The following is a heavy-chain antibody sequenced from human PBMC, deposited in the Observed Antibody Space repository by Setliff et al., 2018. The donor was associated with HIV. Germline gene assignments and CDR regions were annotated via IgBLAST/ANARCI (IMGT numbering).Heavy chain of an antibody. CDR2: IYTNGRT. CDR3: ARNDAFDI. V-gene: IGHV4-61*09. CDR1: GDSISGDFYY. Sequence: SETLSLTCTVSGDSISGDFYYWNWIRQPAGKGLEWIGHIYTNGRTHYNPSLKSLVTISMDTSKNQFSLKLSSVTAADTAVYYCARNDAFDIWGQGTLVTVSS. J-gene: IGHJ3*02.